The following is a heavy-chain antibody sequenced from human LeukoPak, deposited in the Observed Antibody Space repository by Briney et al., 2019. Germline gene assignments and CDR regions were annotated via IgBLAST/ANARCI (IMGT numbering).Heavy chain of an antibody. J-gene: IGHJ2*01. D-gene: IGHD3-22*01. CDR3: VKETYYYDSSGYYYPWFFDL. V-gene: IGHV3-23*01. Sequence: PGGSLRLSCAASGFTFSNYAMSWVRQAPGKGLEWVSGISGSGDITYYADSVKGRFTISRDNSKNTLYLQMNSLRADYTAVYYCVKETYYYDSSGYYYPWFFDLWGRGTLVTVSS. CDR1: GFTFSNYA. CDR2: ISGSGDIT.